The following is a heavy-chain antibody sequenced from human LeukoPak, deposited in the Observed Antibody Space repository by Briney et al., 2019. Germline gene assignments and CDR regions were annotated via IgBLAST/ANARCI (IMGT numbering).Heavy chain of an antibody. D-gene: IGHD2-15*01. CDR1: GFTFDDYA. Sequence: GGSLRLSCAASGFTFDDYAMGWVRQAPGKGLEWVSGIRWNSGSIGYADSVNGRFTISRDSSKNTLYLQMNRLRAEDAAVYYCAKAPVTTCSGAYSYPFDYWGQGTLVTVSS. V-gene: IGHV3-9*01. J-gene: IGHJ4*02. CDR3: AKAPVTTCSGAYSYPFDY. CDR2: IRWNSGSI.